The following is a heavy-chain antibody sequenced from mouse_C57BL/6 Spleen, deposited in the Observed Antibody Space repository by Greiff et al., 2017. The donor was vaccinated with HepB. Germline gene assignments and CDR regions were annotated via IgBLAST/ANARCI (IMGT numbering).Heavy chain of an antibody. D-gene: IGHD2-1*01. CDR2: IYPGDGDT. CDR3: ASGSGNYEWFAY. CDR1: GYAFSSSW. J-gene: IGHJ3*01. V-gene: IGHV1-82*01. Sequence: VQLVESGPELVKPGASVKISCKASGYAFSSSWMNWVKQRPGKGLEWIGRIYPGDGDTNYNGKFKGKATLTADKSSSTAYMQLSSLTSEDSAVYCCASGSGNYEWFAYWGQGTLVTVSA.